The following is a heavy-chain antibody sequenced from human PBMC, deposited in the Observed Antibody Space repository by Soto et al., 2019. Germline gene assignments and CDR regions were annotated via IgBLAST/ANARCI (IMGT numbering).Heavy chain of an antibody. J-gene: IGHJ6*02. Sequence: QVHLVQSGAEVKKPGASVKVSCKTSGYTFTTYGISWVRQAPGQGLEWMGWISAYNGNTNYAQKLQGRVTMTTDTSTSTAYMELRSLRSDDTAVYYCARELYSYGYYAMDVWGQGTTVTVSS. D-gene: IGHD5-18*01. CDR3: ARELYSYGYYAMDV. V-gene: IGHV1-18*04. CDR1: GYTFTTYG. CDR2: ISAYNGNT.